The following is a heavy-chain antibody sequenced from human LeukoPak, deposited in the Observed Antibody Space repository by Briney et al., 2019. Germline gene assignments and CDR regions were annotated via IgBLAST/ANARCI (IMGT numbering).Heavy chain of an antibody. J-gene: IGHJ5*02. CDR3: ARLVLAPGSSWRRGNNWFDP. Sequence: PSETLSLTCTVSGGSISSYYWSWIRQPPGKGLEWIGYIYYSGSTNYNPSLKSRVTISVDTSKNQFSLKLSSVTAADTAVYYCARLVLAPGSSWRRGNNWFDPWGQGTLVTVSS. CDR1: GGSISSYY. D-gene: IGHD6-13*01. CDR2: IYYSGST. V-gene: IGHV4-59*08.